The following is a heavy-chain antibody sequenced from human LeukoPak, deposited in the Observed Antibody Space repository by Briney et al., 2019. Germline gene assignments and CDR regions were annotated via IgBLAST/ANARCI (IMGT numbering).Heavy chain of an antibody. CDR3: ARFPYYDFWSGYYRRHFDY. CDR2: MNPNSGNT. Sequence: GASVKVSXKASGYTFTSYDINWVRQATGQGLEWMGWMNPNSGNTGYAQKFQGRVTMTRNTSISTAYMELSSLRSEDTAVYYCARFPYYDFWSGYYRRHFDYWGQGTLVTVSS. CDR1: GYTFTSYD. J-gene: IGHJ4*02. D-gene: IGHD3-3*01. V-gene: IGHV1-8*01.